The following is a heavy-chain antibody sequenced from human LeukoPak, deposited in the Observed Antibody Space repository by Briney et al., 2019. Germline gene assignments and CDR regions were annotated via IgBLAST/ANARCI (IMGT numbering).Heavy chain of an antibody. CDR1: GGSITCYY. J-gene: IGHJ4*02. CDR2: VYSSGVG. Sequence: SETLSLTCTVSGGSITCYYWNWIRQPAGQGLEWLGRVYSSGVGNYNPSLTSRVTMSVDTSKNQFSLKLTSLTAADTAVYYCAREEFLHEIDSSGYFVYWGQGTLVTVSS. V-gene: IGHV4-4*07. CDR3: AREEFLHEIDSSGYFVY. D-gene: IGHD3-22*01.